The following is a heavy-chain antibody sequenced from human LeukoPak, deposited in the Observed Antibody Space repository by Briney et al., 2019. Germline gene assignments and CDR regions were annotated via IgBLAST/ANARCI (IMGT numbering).Heavy chain of an antibody. J-gene: IGHJ4*02. CDR1: GFTSSSYS. D-gene: IGHD3-22*01. CDR2: ISSSSSYI. Sequence: GGSLRLSCAASGFTSSSYSMNWVRQAPGKGLEWVSSISSSSSYIYYADSMKGRFTISRDNAKNSLYLQMNSLRAEDTAVYYCARVSSPDYYDSSGNFDYWGQGTLVTVSS. V-gene: IGHV3-21*01. CDR3: ARVSSPDYYDSSGNFDY.